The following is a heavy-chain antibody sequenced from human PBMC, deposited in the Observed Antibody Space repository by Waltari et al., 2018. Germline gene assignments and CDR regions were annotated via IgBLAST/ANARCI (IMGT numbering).Heavy chain of an antibody. V-gene: IGHV1-2*06. Sequence: QVQLVQSGAEVKKPGASVKVSCKASGYTFPGYYLPWVRQAPGQGLEWMGRINPNSGGTNYAQKFQGRVTMTRDTSISTAYMELSRLRSDDTAVYYCARVGIAVKNFDYWGQGTLVTVSS. CDR2: INPNSGGT. J-gene: IGHJ4*02. CDR1: GYTFPGYY. D-gene: IGHD6-19*01. CDR3: ARVGIAVKNFDY.